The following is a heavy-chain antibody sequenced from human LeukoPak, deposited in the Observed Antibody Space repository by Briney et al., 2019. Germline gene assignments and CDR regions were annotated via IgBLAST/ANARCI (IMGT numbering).Heavy chain of an antibody. CDR2: ISSSNSYT. D-gene: IGHD4-11*01. V-gene: IGHV3-11*06. CDR3: ARAPHYSNYGPYYYGMDV. CDR1: VFTFSDYY. Sequence: GGSLRLSCAASVFTFSDYYMSWIRQAPGKGREWVSYISSSNSYTNYADSVKGRFTISRDNAKNSLYLQMNSLRAEDTAVYYCARAPHYSNYGPYYYGMDVWGQGTTVTVSS. J-gene: IGHJ6*02.